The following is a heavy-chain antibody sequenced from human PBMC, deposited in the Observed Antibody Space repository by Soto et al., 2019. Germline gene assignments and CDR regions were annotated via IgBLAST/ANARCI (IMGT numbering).Heavy chain of an antibody. D-gene: IGHD2-15*01. J-gene: IGHJ6*02. V-gene: IGHV3-72*01. CDR2: AGSKASSYTT. Sequence: EVQLVESGGGLVQPGGSLRLTCAASGFIFSDHQMDWVRQAPGKGLEWVGRAGSKASSYTTEYAASVKGRFAISRDDSKNSLYLQMNSLETEDTAVYYCARGRESTSSRSNYCGLDVWGQGTTVTVSS. CDR1: GFIFSDHQ. CDR3: ARGRESTSSRSNYCGLDV.